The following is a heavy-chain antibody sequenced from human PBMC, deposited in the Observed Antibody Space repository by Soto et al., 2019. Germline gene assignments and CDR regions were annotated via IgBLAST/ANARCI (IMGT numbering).Heavy chain of an antibody. V-gene: IGHV1-18*01. CDR1: GYTFTSYR. CDR2: ISAYNGNT. CDR3: ARDKRVAPISSTNGVCYPPPSDFDY. D-gene: IGHD2-8*01. Sequence: QVQLVQSGAEVKKPGASVKVSCKASGYTFTSYRISWVRQAPGQGLAWMGWISAYNGNTNSAQKLQGRATMTTNASRSTAYMELRSLRSDDKAVYYCARDKRVAPISSTNGVCYPPPSDFDYWGQGPLVSVSS. J-gene: IGHJ4*02.